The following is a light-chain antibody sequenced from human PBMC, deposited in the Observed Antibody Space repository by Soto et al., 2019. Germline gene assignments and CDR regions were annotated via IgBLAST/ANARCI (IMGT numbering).Light chain of an antibody. V-gene: IGKV1-5*01. J-gene: IGKJ4*01. CDR3: QQYNSYPLT. CDR1: QSISSW. Sequence: DIQMTQSPSTLSASVGDRVTITCRASQSISSWLAWYQQKPGKAPKLLIYDASSLESGVPSRFSGSGSGAEFSLTISSLQPDDFATYYCQQYNSYPLTFGGGTKVEIK. CDR2: DAS.